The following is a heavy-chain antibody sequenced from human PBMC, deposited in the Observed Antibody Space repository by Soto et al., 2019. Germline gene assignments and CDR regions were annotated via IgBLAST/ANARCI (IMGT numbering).Heavy chain of an antibody. CDR1: GYTFTSYG. CDR2: ISAYNGNT. J-gene: IGHJ5*02. Sequence: QVQLVQSGAEVKKPGASVKVSCKASGYTFTSYGISWVRQAPGQGLEWMGWISAYNGNTNYAQKLQGRVTMTTDTSTSTAYMELRSLRSDDTAVYYCAKDRFLVGSWAAAARGYWFDPWGQGTLVTVSS. V-gene: IGHV1-18*01. D-gene: IGHD6-13*01. CDR3: AKDRFLVGSWAAAARGYWFDP.